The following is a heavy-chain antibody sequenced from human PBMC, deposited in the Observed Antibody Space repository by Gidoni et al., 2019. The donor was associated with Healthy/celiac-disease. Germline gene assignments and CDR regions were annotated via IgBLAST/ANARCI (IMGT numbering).Heavy chain of an antibody. V-gene: IGHV1-69*02. CDR2: IIPILGIA. Sequence: QVQLVQAGAEVKKPGSSVKVSCKASGGTFSSYTSSWVRQAPGQGLEWMGRIIPILGIANYAQKFQGRVTSTADKSTSTAYMELSSLRSEDTAVYYCARHSGYEPFDYWGQGTLVTVSS. CDR1: GGTFSSYT. J-gene: IGHJ4*02. CDR3: ARHSGYEPFDY. D-gene: IGHD5-12*01.